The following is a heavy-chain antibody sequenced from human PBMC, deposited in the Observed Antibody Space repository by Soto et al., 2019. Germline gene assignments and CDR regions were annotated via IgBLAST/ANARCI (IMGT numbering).Heavy chain of an antibody. V-gene: IGHV1-18*01. D-gene: IGHD6-19*01. CDR3: ARDRIAVAGMAVVWFDP. CDR2: ISAYNGNT. Sequence: QVQLVQSGAEVKKPGASVKVSCKASGYTFTSYGISWVRQAPGQGLEWMGWISAYNGNTNYAQKLQGRVTMTTDTATSKAYMELRSLRSDDTAVYYCARDRIAVAGMAVVWFDPWGQGTLVTVSS. CDR1: GYTFTSYG. J-gene: IGHJ5*02.